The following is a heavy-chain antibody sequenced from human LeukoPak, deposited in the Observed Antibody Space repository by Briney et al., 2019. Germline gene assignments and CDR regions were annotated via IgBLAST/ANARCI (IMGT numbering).Heavy chain of an antibody. CDR3: ARDPGGVVYFDY. Sequence: GGSLRLSCAVSGFTFSNYDMHWVRQAPGKGLEWVAVICYDGSNKYYAASVKGRFTISRANSNNTLYLQMNTLRAEDTAVYYCARDPGGVVYFDYWGQGTLVTVSS. J-gene: IGHJ4*02. CDR1: GFTFSNYD. CDR2: ICYDGSNK. D-gene: IGHD2-8*01. V-gene: IGHV3-33*01.